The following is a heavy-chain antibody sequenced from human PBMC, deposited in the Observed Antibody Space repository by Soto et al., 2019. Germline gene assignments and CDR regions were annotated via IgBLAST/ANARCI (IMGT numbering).Heavy chain of an antibody. Sequence: QVPLVQSGAEVKKPGASVKVSCKASGYTFTSYGISWVRQAPGQGLEWMGWISAYNGNTNYAQKLQGRVTMTTDTATRTAYMELRSLRSDDTAVYYCARSRIFSSGWYEGRYFDYWGQGTLVTVSS. J-gene: IGHJ4*02. CDR3: ARSRIFSSGWYEGRYFDY. V-gene: IGHV1-18*04. CDR2: ISAYNGNT. CDR1: GYTFTSYG. D-gene: IGHD6-19*01.